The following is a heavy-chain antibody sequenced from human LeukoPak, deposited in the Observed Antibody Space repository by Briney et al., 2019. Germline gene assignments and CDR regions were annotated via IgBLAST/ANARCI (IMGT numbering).Heavy chain of an antibody. CDR1: GGSISSYY. V-gene: IGHV4-59*01. CDR2: IYYSGST. J-gene: IGHJ5*02. D-gene: IGHD3-10*01. CDR3: TREDPITTVRGVMGGNWFDP. Sequence: VKPSETLSLTCTVSGGSISSYYWSWIRQPPGKGLEWIVYIYYSGSTNYNPSLKSRVTISVDTSKNQFSLKLRFVTDADTDVYYCTREDPITTVRGVMGGNWFDPWGQGTLVTVPS.